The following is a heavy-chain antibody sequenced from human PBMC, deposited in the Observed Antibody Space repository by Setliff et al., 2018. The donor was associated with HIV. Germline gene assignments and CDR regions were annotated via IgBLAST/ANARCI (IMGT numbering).Heavy chain of an antibody. Sequence: PSETLSLTCTVSGGSISSSTYYWGWIRQPPGKGLEWIGTIYYSGTTYYNPSLKSRVTISIDTSKNQFSLKLSSVTAADTAVYYCARAVVAYHNWGQGTLVTVSS. CDR2: IYYSGTT. V-gene: IGHV4-39*01. J-gene: IGHJ4*02. D-gene: IGHD2-2*01. CDR3: ARAVVAYHN. CDR1: GGSISSSTYY.